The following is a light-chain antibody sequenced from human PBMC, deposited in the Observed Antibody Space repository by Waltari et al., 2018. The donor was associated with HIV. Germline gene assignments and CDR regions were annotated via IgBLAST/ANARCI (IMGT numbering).Light chain of an antibody. J-gene: IGLJ2*01. V-gene: IGLV2-23*02. CDR3: CSYASSATLVI. Sequence: QSALTQPASVSGSPGQSISISCPETSTDIANSNLVSWYQHRTGQAPKLLIFEATKRPSGVSSRFSGPKSGNTASLTISDLQHDDEADYYCCSYASSATLVIFGGGTRVTVL. CDR1: STDIANSNL. CDR2: EAT.